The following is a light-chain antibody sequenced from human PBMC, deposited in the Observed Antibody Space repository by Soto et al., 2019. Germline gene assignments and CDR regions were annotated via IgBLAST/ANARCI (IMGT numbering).Light chain of an antibody. Sequence: QSALTQPASVSGSPGQPLTISCAGSGSDVGGYNYVSWYQQHPGKAPKLIIYDVSSRPSGVSIRFSGSKSVNTASLTISGLQAEDEADYYCSSFTADNTQDFGTGTKLTVL. J-gene: IGLJ1*01. CDR1: GSDVGGYNY. CDR2: DVS. V-gene: IGLV2-14*03. CDR3: SSFTADNTQD.